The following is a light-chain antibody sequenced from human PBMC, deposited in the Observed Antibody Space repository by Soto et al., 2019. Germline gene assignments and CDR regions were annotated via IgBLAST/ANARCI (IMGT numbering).Light chain of an antibody. CDR1: SSDVGTYNL. V-gene: IGLV2-23*02. CDR2: EVT. CDR3: CSYAGSGTL. J-gene: IGLJ3*02. Sequence: QSVLTQPASGSGSPGQSITISCTGTSSDVGTYNLVSWYQQHPGKAPKLMIYEVTKRPSGVSFRFSGSKFGNTASLTISGLQAEDEADYYCCSYAGSGTLFGGGTKLTVL.